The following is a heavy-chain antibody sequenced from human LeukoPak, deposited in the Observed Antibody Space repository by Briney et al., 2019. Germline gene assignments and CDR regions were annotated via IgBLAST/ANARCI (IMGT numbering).Heavy chain of an antibody. J-gene: IGHJ6*03. V-gene: IGHV4-39*07. D-gene: IGHD3-3*01. CDR1: GGSISSSSYY. CDR2: IYYSGST. CDR3: ARDVRYYDFWSGYYGYYYYMDV. Sequence: PSETLSLTCTVSGGSISSSSYYWGWIRQPPGKGLEWIGSIYYSGSTYYNPSLKSRVTISVDTSMNQFSLKLRSVTAADTAVYYCARDVRYYDFWSGYYGYYYYMDVWGKGTTVTVSS.